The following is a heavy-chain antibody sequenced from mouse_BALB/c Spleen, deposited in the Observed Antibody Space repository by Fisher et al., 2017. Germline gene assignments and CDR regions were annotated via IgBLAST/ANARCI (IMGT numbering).Heavy chain of an antibody. J-gene: IGHJ1*01. Sequence: KFKGKATLTVDESSSTAYMELRSLTSEDSAVYYCARDGYSSYWYFDVWGAGTTVTVSS. CDR3: ARDGYSSYWYFDV. D-gene: IGHD2-3*01. V-gene: IGHV1-26*01.